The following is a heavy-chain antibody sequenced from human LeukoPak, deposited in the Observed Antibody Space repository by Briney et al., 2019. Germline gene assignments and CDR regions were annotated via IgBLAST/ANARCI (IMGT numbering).Heavy chain of an antibody. V-gene: IGHV4-34*01. Sequence: SETLSLTCAVYGGSFSGCYWGWIRQPPGKGLEWIGEINHSGSTNYNPSLKSRVTISVDTSKNQFSLKLSSVTAADTAVYYCARETSAAGEFDYWGQGALVTVSS. D-gene: IGHD6-13*01. CDR2: INHSGST. CDR1: GGSFSGCY. J-gene: IGHJ4*02. CDR3: ARETSAAGEFDY.